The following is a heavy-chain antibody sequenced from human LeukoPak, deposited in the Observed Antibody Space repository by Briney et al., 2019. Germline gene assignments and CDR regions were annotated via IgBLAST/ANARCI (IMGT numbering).Heavy chain of an antibody. CDR1: GYTFTSYA. D-gene: IGHD3-22*01. V-gene: IGHV7-4-1*02. CDR3: ARGRPGGYYDSSGYFDAFDI. CDR2: INTNTGNP. J-gene: IGHJ3*02. Sequence: ASVKVSCKASGYTFTSYAMNWVRQAPGQGLEWMGWINTNTGNPTYAQGFTGRFVFSLDTSVSTAYLQISSLKAEDTAVYYCARGRPGGYYDSSGYFDAFDIWGQGTMVTVSS.